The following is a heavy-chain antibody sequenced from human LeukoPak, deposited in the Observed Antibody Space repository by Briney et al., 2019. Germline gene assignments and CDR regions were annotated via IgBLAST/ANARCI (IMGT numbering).Heavy chain of an antibody. V-gene: IGHV3-23*01. CDR2: VSGGVIRT. CDR3: ATNIVEVTGRVDY. Sequence: GGSLRLSCAASGFTFSTYAMSWVRQAPGKGLEWISGVSGGVIRTYYADSVKGRFTTSRDNSKNTMDLQMNSLRAEDTAVYYCATNIVEVTGRVDYWGQGTLVTVSS. CDR1: GFTFSTYA. D-gene: IGHD2-21*02. J-gene: IGHJ4*02.